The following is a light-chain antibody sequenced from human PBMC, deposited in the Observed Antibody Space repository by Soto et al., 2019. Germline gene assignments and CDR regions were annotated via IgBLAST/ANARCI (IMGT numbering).Light chain of an antibody. V-gene: IGKV1-5*03. CDR1: QSISSW. J-gene: IGKJ4*01. CDR2: GAS. CDR3: QHYDGYSALT. Sequence: DIQMTQSPSTLSASVGDRVTITCRASQSISSWLAWYQQKPGKAPKLLIYGASSLDSVVPSRFSGSGSGTEFTLTISSLQTDDFATYYCQHYDGYSALTFGGGTKVEIK.